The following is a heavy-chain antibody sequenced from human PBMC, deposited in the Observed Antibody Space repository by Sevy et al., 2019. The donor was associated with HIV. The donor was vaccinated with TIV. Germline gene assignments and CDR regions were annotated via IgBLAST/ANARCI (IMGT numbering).Heavy chain of an antibody. D-gene: IGHD6-19*01. V-gene: IGHV4-39*01. CDR2: INYSGIT. Sequence: SETLSLTCTVSGASISSSGHYWGWIRQPPGKGLEWLASINYSGITFYNPSLKSRVTISADTSKIQFSLDLNSVTAADTAIYFCAGPILTYNNGWSYYDYWGQGTVVTVSS. J-gene: IGHJ4*02. CDR1: GASISSSGHY. CDR3: AGPILTYNNGWSYYDY.